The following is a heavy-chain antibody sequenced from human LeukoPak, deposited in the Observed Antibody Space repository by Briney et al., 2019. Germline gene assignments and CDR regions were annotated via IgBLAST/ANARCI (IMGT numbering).Heavy chain of an antibody. D-gene: IGHD6-19*01. CDR1: GFSFSSYA. CDR2: ISGSGGST. V-gene: IGHV3-23*01. CDR3: AKDMARLGIAVAGRKGYAFDI. J-gene: IGHJ3*02. Sequence: GGSLRLSCAASGFSFSSYAMSWVRQAAGKGLEWVAGISGSGGSTFYADSVKGRFTISRDNSKNTLYLQMNSLRAEDTAVYYCAKDMARLGIAVAGRKGYAFDIWGQGTMVTVSS.